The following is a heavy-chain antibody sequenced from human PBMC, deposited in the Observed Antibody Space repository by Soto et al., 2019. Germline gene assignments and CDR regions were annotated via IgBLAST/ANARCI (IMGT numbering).Heavy chain of an antibody. D-gene: IGHD6-13*01. V-gene: IGHV3-9*01. CDR3: AKGAISGTLNWFDP. CDR2: LTWNSESI. CDR1: GFRFADYT. Sequence: EVQLVESGGGLVQPGRSLRLSCAASGFRFADYTMHWVRQAPGKGQEWVSGLTWNSESIAYADSVKGRFTISRDNAKNSLYLQMNSLRAEDTAFYFCAKGAISGTLNWFDPWGQGTLVTVSS. J-gene: IGHJ5*02.